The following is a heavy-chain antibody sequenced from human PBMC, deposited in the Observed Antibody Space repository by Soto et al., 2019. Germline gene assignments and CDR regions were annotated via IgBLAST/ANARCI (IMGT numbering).Heavy chain of an antibody. D-gene: IGHD2-21*02. CDR2: ISSSSSNI. CDR1: GFTFSSYS. CDR3: TKRGWVTGHFDY. J-gene: IGHJ4*02. V-gene: IGHV3-21*04. Sequence: PGGSLRLSCAASGFTFSSYSMNWVRQAPGKGLEWVSSISSSSSNIYYADSVKGRFTTSRDNAKNSLYLQMDNLRAEDTAVYYCTKRGWVTGHFDYWGQGTLVTVSS.